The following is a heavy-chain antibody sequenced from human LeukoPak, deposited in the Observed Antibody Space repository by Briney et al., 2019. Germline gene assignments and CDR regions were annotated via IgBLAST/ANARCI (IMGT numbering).Heavy chain of an antibody. CDR3: ARDASAAFDI. J-gene: IGHJ3*02. CDR1: GFTFRGYG. V-gene: IGHV3-7*01. Sequence: PGGSLRLSCAASGFTFRGYGMNWVRQAPGKGLEWVANIKQDGSEKYYVDSVKGRFTISRDNAKNSLYLQMNSLRAEDTAVYYCARDASAAFDIWGQGTMVTVSS. CDR2: IKQDGSEK.